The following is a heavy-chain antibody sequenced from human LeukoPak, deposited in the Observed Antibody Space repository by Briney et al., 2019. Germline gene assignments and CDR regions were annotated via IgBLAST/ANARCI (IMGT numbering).Heavy chain of an antibody. CDR3: ARGPSYGDRSAFLDY. CDR2: IKQGGSEK. CDR1: GFTFSSHW. Sequence: GGSLRLSCAASGFTFSSHWMSYVRQAPGKGLEWVADIKQGGSEKYYVDSVKGRFTISRDNGKNSLYLQMNSLRAEDTAVYYCARGPSYGDRSAFLDYWGQGTLVTVSS. D-gene: IGHD4/OR15-4a*01. J-gene: IGHJ4*02. V-gene: IGHV3-7*03.